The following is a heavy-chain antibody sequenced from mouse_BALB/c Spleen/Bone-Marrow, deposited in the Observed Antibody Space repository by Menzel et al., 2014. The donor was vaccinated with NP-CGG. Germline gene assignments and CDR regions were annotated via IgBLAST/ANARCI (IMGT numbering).Heavy chain of an antibody. J-gene: IGHJ1*01. Sequence: EVQGVESGGGLVKPGGSLKLSCAASGFAFSSYDMSWVRQAPEKRLEWVAYISSGGGSTYYPDTVKGRFTISRDNAKNTLYLQMSSLKSEDTAMYYCARVYGWYFDVWGAGTTVTVSS. D-gene: IGHD1-1*01. V-gene: IGHV5-12-1*01. CDR2: ISSGGGST. CDR3: ARVYGWYFDV. CDR1: GFAFSSYD.